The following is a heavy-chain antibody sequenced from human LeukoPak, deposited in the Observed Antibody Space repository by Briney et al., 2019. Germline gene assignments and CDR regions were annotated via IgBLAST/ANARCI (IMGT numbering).Heavy chain of an antibody. Sequence: PSETLSLTCTVSGGSIRSHHWTWIRQAPGKRLEWIGYTFYTGATYYNPSLRSRATISIDTSKNQFSLKVTSVTTADTAVYCCAKRDRGGWFDPWGQGTLVTVSS. CDR1: GGSIRSHH. CDR3: AKRDRGGWFDP. CDR2: TFYTGAT. D-gene: IGHD1-1*01. J-gene: IGHJ5*02. V-gene: IGHV4-59*11.